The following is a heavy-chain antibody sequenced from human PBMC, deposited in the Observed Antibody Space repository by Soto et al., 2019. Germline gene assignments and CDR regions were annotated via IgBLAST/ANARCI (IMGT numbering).Heavy chain of an antibody. CDR2: INQRGST. V-gene: IGHV4-34*02. D-gene: IGHD3-10*01. J-gene: IGHJ5*02. CDR1: GGSFSGYH. CDR3: AKKGRSGSPRGWFDP. Sequence: QVQLQQWGAGLLKPSETLSLTCAVYGGSFSGYHWSWIRQPPGKGLEWSGDINQRGSTSYNPSLKRRVSISLDTSKNQFPLKLSSVTAADTAVYYCAKKGRSGSPRGWFDPWGQGTLVTVSS.